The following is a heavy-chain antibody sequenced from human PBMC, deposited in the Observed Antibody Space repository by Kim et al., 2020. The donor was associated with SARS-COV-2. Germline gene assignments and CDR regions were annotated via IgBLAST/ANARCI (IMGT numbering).Heavy chain of an antibody. CDR3: ARDRGVVVPAAIWDV. V-gene: IGHV3-30*04. D-gene: IGHD2-2*01. CDR1: GFTFSSYA. Sequence: GGSLRLSCAASGFTFSSYAMHWVRQAPGKGLEWVAVISYDGSNKYYADSVKGRFTISRDNSKNTLYLQMNSLRAEDTAVYYCARDRGVVVPAAIWDVWG. J-gene: IGHJ6*02. CDR2: ISYDGSNK.